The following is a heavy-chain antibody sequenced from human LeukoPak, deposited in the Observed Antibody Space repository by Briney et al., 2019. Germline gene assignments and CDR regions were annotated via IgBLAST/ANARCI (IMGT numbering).Heavy chain of an antibody. CDR1: GFTFTDYY. V-gene: IGHV1-2*02. J-gene: IGHJ4*02. CDR3: AREASGWYAY. D-gene: IGHD6-19*01. CDR2: INPNSGAT. Sequence: ASVKVSCKASGFTFTDYYMHWVRQAPGQGLEWVGWINPNSGATAYAQKFQGRVTVTRDTPINTAHMDLSMLTSDDTAMYYCAREASGWYAYWGQGTLVTVSS.